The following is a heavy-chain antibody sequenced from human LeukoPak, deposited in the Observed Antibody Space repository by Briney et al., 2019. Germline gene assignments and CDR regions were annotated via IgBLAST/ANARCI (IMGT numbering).Heavy chain of an antibody. D-gene: IGHD2-8*01. CDR2: INPSGGST. J-gene: IGHJ4*02. Sequence: GASVKVSCKASGYTFTSYYMHWVRQAPGQGLEWMGIINPSGGSTSYAQKFQGRVTMTRDTSTSTVYMELSGLRSEDTAVYYCARDHGYCTNGVCSDPYWGQGTLVTVSS. CDR3: ARDHGYCTNGVCSDPY. V-gene: IGHV1-46*01. CDR1: GYTFTSYY.